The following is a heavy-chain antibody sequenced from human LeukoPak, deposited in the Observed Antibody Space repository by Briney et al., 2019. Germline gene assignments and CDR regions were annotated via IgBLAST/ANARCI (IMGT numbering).Heavy chain of an antibody. D-gene: IGHD3-10*01. V-gene: IGHV7-4-1*02. Sequence: ASVKASCKASGYPFSAHFLNWVRQAPGQGLEWMGNIDTTTGNPRHAQDFTGRFVFSLDTSVSTAYLQITSLKADDTAAYYCVRGTPTPGMDYWGQGTQVTVSS. CDR3: VRGTPTPGMDY. CDR1: GYPFSAHF. J-gene: IGHJ4*02. CDR2: IDTTTGNP.